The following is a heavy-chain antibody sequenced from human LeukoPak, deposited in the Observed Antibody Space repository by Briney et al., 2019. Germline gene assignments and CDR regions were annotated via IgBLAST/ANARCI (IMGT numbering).Heavy chain of an antibody. D-gene: IGHD4-17*01. V-gene: IGHV1-2*02. J-gene: IGHJ4*02. CDR3: ARIHGVTTSPFEY. Sequence: GASVKVSCKASGYTFTGYYMHWVRQAPGQGLEWMGWINPNSGGTNYAQKFQGRVTMTRDTSISTAYMELSRLRSDDTAVYYCARIHGVTTSPFEYWGQGTLVTVSS. CDR2: INPNSGGT. CDR1: GYTFTGYY.